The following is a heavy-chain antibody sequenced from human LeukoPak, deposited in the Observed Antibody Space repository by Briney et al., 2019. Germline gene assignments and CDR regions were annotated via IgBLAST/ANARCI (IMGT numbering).Heavy chain of an antibody. Sequence: QAGGSLRLSCAASGFIVSHKYMAWVRQAPGKGLEWLSIIYTGGNTVSAESVKGRFSISRDDSRNTVHLQMSNLRDDDTAVYYCARGQIDLLRNYFDSWGPGTLVAVSS. J-gene: IGHJ4*02. CDR3: ARGQIDLLRNYFDS. V-gene: IGHV3-66*01. D-gene: IGHD3-22*01. CDR1: GFIVSHKY. CDR2: IYTGGNT.